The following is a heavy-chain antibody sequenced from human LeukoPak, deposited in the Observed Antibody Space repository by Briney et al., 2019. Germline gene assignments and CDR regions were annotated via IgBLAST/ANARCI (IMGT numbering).Heavy chain of an antibody. CDR2: ISSNGGST. Sequence: PGGSLRLSCAASGFTFSSYAMHWVRQAPGKGLEYVSAISSNGGSTYYANSVKGRFPISRDNSKNTLYLQMGSLRAEDMAVYYCARGSLAGSFDYWGQGTLVTVSS. V-gene: IGHV3-64*01. D-gene: IGHD6-19*01. CDR1: GFTFSSYA. J-gene: IGHJ4*02. CDR3: ARGSLAGSFDY.